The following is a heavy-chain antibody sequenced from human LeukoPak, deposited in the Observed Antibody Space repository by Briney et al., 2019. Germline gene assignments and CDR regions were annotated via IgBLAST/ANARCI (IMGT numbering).Heavy chain of an antibody. Sequence: GGSLSLPCAASGYTFSSYNMNWVRQAPGKGLEWVSSISSSSSYIYYADSVKGRFTISRDNAKNSLYLQMNSLRAEDTAVYYCASVSTAVAGTSGDCSGQRALVTVSS. CDR3: ASVSTAVAGTSGDC. J-gene: IGHJ4*01. V-gene: IGHV3-21*01. D-gene: IGHD6-19*01. CDR2: ISSSSSYI. CDR1: GYTFSSYN.